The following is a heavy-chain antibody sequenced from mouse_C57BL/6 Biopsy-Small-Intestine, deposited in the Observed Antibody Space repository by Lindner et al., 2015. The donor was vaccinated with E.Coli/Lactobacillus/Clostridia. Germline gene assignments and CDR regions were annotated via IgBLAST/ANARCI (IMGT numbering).Heavy chain of an antibody. D-gene: IGHD1-1*01. CDR3: ARYYYSGSYWYFDV. CDR2: HSTSGIT. V-gene: IGHV3-3*01. Sequence: EVQLQESGPSLVRPSQTLSLPALLLASPSTVIVTGSGSGSFQETNWSTSGTHSTSGITYYNPSLESRTYITRDTSKNQFSLKLSSVTTEDTATYYCARYYYSGSYWYFDVWAQGPRSPSPQ. CDR1: ASPSTVIVT. J-gene: IGHJ1*03.